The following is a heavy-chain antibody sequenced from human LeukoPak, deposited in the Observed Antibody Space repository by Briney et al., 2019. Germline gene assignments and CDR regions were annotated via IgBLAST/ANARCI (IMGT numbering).Heavy chain of an antibody. CDR2: IYSGGST. CDR1: GFTVSSNY. V-gene: IGHV3-66*01. D-gene: IGHD3-22*01. CDR3: ARDATYDSSGYYPD. J-gene: IGHJ4*02. Sequence: GGSLRLSCAASGFTVSSNYMSWVRQAPGKGLEWVSVIYSGGSTYYADSVKGRFTFSRDNSKNTLYLQMNSLRAEDTAVYYCARDATYDSSGYYPDWGQGTLVTVSS.